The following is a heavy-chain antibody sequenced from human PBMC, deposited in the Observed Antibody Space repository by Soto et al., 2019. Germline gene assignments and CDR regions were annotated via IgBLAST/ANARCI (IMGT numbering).Heavy chain of an antibody. CDR3: MLGSGWKDFDY. CDR2: IYYSGST. V-gene: IGHV4-39*01. J-gene: IGHJ4*02. CDR1: GVSITSSSYY. Sequence: SETLSLTCTVSGVSITSSSYYWGRIRQPPGKGLEWIGNIYYSGSTYYNPSLKSRVTISVDTSKNQFSLKLSSVTAADTAVYYCMLGSGWKDFDYWGQGTLVTVSS. D-gene: IGHD3-22*01.